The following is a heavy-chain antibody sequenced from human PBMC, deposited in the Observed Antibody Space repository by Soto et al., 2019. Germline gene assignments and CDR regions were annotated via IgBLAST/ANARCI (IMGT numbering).Heavy chain of an antibody. CDR1: GGSISSYY. V-gene: IGHV4-59*01. CDR2: IYYSGST. J-gene: IGHJ6*02. CDR3: ARMVLGYCSSTSCYSNYYYYGMDV. Sequence: SETLSLTCTVSGGSISSYYWSWIRQPPGKGLEWIGYIYYSGSTNYNPSLKSRVTISVDTSKNQFSLKLSSVTAADTAVYYCARMVLGYCSSTSCYSNYYYYGMDVWGQGTTVTVSS. D-gene: IGHD2-2*02.